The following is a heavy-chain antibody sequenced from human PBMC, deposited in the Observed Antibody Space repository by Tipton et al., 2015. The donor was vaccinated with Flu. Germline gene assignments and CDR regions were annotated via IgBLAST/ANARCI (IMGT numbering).Heavy chain of an antibody. CDR3: ARDIVSSGSGYDYQFDY. V-gene: IGHV4-39*07. CDR2: MYYGGSS. Sequence: TLSLTCTVSGGSISSGRYYWGWIRQPPGKGLEWIGTMYYGGSSYSSPSHKSRVTMSVDTSKNQFSLKLNSLTAADTAVYYCARDIVSSGSGYDYQFDYWGQGTLVTVSS. J-gene: IGHJ4*02. CDR1: GGSISSGRYY. D-gene: IGHD5-12*01.